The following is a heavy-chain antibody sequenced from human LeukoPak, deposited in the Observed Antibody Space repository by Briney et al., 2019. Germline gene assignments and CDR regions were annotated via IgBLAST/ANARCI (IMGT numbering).Heavy chain of an antibody. Sequence: PSETLSLTCTVSGGSISSYYWSWIRQPPGKGLEWIGYIYYSGSTNYNPSLKSRVTISVDTSKNQFSLKLSSVTAADTAVYYCAREAAAGIPDYYYYGMDVWGQGTTVTVSS. CDR3: AREAAAGIPDYYYYGMDV. D-gene: IGHD6-13*01. CDR1: GGSISSYY. V-gene: IGHV4-59*01. J-gene: IGHJ6*02. CDR2: IYYSGST.